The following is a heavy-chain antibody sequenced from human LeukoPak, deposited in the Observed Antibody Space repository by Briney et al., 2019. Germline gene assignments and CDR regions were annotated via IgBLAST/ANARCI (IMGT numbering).Heavy chain of an antibody. J-gene: IGHJ1*01. Sequence: SETLSLTCSVSGDSVSNDYYWVWIRQPPGKGLEWIGGLEHTGTSYSSPSLQRRVTISVDTSKTHLSLSLSSVTAADTAVYYCARMNHYDRSGYVSVEWSQGTLVTVSS. CDR2: LEHTGTS. CDR3: ARMNHYDRSGYVSVE. V-gene: IGHV4-38-2*02. CDR1: GDSVSNDYY. D-gene: IGHD3-22*01.